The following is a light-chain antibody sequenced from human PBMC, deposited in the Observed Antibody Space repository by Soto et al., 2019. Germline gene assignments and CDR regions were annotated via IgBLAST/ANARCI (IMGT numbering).Light chain of an antibody. J-gene: IGLJ1*01. CDR1: SSDVGGYNS. CDR2: EVS. Sequence: QSALTQPASVSGSPGQSIPISCTGTSSDVGGYNSVSWYQQHPGKAPKLMIYEVSNRPSGVSNRFSGSKSGNTASLTISGLQAEGEADYYCSSYTSSSTLVFGTGTKVTVL. V-gene: IGLV2-14*01. CDR3: SSYTSSSTLV.